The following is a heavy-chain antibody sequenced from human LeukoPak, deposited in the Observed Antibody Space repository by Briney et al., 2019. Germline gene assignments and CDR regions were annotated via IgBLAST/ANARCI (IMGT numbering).Heavy chain of an antibody. D-gene: IGHD6-25*01. Sequence: SETLSLTCTVSGGSISSGDYYWSWIRQPPGKGLEWIGYIYYSGSTYYNPSLKSRVTISVDTSKNQFSLKLSSVTAADTAVYYCARTPLAADTSYFDYWGQGTLVTVSS. CDR2: IYYSGST. CDR1: GGSISSGDYY. CDR3: ARTPLAADTSYFDY. J-gene: IGHJ4*02. V-gene: IGHV4-30-4*08.